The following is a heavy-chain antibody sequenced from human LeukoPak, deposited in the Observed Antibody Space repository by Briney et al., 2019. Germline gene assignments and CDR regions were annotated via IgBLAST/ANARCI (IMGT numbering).Heavy chain of an antibody. J-gene: IGHJ4*02. CDR1: GYRFTSYW. D-gene: IGHD4-23*01. CDR3: ARHMTTVISPFDY. CDR2: IYPGDSDT. V-gene: IGHV5-51*01. Sequence: SLKISCKGSGYRFTSYWIGWVRQVPGKGLEWMGIIYPGDSDTRYSPSFQGQVTISADRSTSTAYLQWSSLKASDTAMYYCARHMTTVISPFDYWGQGSLVTVSS.